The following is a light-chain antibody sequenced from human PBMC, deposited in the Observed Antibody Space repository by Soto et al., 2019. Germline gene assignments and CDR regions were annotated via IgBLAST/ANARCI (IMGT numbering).Light chain of an antibody. CDR2: DVS. V-gene: IGLV2-14*01. CDR1: SSDVGGYNY. J-gene: IGLJ1*01. Sequence: SVLTQPASVSGSPGQSITISCTGTSSDVGGYNYVSWYQQHPGKAPKLMIYDVSNRPSGVSNRSSGSKSGNTASLTISGLQAEDEADYYCSSYTSSSTLDVFGTGTKVTVL. CDR3: SSYTSSSTLDV.